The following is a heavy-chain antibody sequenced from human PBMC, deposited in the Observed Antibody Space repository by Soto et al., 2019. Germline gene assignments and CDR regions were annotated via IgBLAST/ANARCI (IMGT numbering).Heavy chain of an antibody. D-gene: IGHD2-15*01. J-gene: IGHJ4*02. Sequence: QVQLVESGGGVVQRGRSLRLSCPASGFIFSSYGMHWVRQAPGKGLEWVAVISYEGSHTYYADSVKGRFTITRDNSKNTLYLQMNSLRPEDTAVYYCAKEVHCGGGSCSWSEGFDYWGQGTLLTVSS. V-gene: IGHV3-30*18. CDR2: ISYEGSHT. CDR3: AKEVHCGGGSCSWSEGFDY. CDR1: GFIFSSYG.